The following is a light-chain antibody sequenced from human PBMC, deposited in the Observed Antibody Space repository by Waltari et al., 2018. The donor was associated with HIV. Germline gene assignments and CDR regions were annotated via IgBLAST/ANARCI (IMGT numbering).Light chain of an antibody. V-gene: IGLV2-14*01. CDR2: EVS. J-gene: IGLJ3*02. Sequence: SALTQPASVSGSPGQSITISCTRTSSNLGGYNYVSWYQQYPNKAPKLMIYEVSNRPSGASNRFSGSKSGNTASLTISGLQAEDEADYYCSSYTSSSTWVFGGGTKLTVL. CDR3: SSYTSSSTWV. CDR1: SSNLGGYNY.